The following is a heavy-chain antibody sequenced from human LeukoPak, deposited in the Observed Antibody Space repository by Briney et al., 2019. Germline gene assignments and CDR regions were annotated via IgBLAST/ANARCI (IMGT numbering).Heavy chain of an antibody. CDR1: GFTFSSYW. V-gene: IGHV3-74*01. Sequence: QPGGSLRLSCAASGFTFSSYWMHWVRQAPGKGLVWVSRINTHGSYTSYADSVKGRFTFSRDNAKNTLYLQMNSLRAEDTALYYCASGDGTYGGYWGQGTLVTVSS. J-gene: IGHJ4*02. D-gene: IGHD1-26*01. CDR2: INTHGSYT. CDR3: ASGDGTYGGY.